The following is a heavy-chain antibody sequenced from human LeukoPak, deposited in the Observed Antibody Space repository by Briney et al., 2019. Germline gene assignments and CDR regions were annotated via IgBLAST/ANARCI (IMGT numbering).Heavy chain of an antibody. D-gene: IGHD2-2*01. CDR2: ISAYNGNT. Sequence: ASVKVSCKASGYTFTSYGISWVRQAPGQGLEWMGWISAYNGNTNYAQKLQGRVTMTTDTSTSTAYMELRSLRSDDTAVYYCARDWALLGYCSSTSCSYNWFDPWGQGTLVTVSS. CDR3: ARDWALLGYCSSTSCSYNWFDP. J-gene: IGHJ5*02. CDR1: GYTFTSYG. V-gene: IGHV1-18*01.